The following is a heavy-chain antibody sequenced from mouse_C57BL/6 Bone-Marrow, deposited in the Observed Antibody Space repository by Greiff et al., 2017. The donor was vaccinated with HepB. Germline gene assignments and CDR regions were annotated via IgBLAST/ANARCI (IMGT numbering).Heavy chain of an antibody. D-gene: IGHD1-1*01. V-gene: IGHV5-4*03. CDR2: ISAGGSYT. J-gene: IGHJ4*01. CDR1: GFTFSSYA. CDR3: ARGVTTVYAMDC. Sequence: EVNVVESGGGLVKPGGSLKLSCAASGFTFSSYAMSWVRQTPEKRLEWVATISAGGSYTYYPDNVKGRFTISRDNAKNNLYLQMSHLKSEDTAMYYCARGVTTVYAMDCWGQGTSVTVSS.